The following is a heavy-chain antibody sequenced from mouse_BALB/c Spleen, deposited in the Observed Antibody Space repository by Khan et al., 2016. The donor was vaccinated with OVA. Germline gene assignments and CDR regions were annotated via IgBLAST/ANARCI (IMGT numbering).Heavy chain of an antibody. CDR3: ARWGMDS. Sequence: VQLQQSGAELVRPGTSVNISCKASGDAVINYWLGWVKQRPGHGLEWIGDIYPGSGNTYYNEKLKGKVTLTADKSSSTAYLQLINLTSEDSAGYVCARWGMDSWGQGTSVTVSS. J-gene: IGHJ4*01. CDR1: GDAVINYW. V-gene: IGHV1-63*01. CDR2: IYPGSGNT.